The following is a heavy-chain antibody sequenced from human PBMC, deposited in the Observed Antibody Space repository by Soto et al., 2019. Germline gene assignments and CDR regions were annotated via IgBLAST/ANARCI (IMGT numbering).Heavy chain of an antibody. CDR3: ARVPSRSGWRVYFDY. V-gene: IGHV1-18*01. J-gene: IGHJ4*02. CDR1: CITFSKSG. Sequence: GAAVKLFSKGFCITFSKSGMMLVGQAPGQGLEWMGWISAYNSNTNYAQKLQGRVTMTTDTSTSTAYMELRSLRSDDTAMYYCARVPSRSGWRVYFDYWGQGTLVIGSS. CDR2: ISAYNSNT. D-gene: IGHD6-19*01.